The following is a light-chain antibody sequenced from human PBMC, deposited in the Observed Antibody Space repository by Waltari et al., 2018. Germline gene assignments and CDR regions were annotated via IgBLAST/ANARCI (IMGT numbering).Light chain of an antibody. CDR3: LLSYSGADVV. J-gene: IGLJ2*01. V-gene: IGLV7-46*01. CDR2: DTS. CDR1: PGAVTSGHY. Sequence: QAVVTQEPSLTVSPGGTVTLTCGSSPGAVTSGHYPHWFQQKPGQAPRTLIYDTSNKHSWTPARFSGSLLGGKAALTLSGAQPEDEAEYYCLLSYSGADVVFGGGTKLTVL.